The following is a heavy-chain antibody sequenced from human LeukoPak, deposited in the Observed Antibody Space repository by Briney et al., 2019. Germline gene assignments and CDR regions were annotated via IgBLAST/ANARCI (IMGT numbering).Heavy chain of an antibody. CDR1: GGSITSYY. CDR2: IYHSGTT. J-gene: IGHJ1*01. Sequence: PSETLSLTCTVSGGSITSYYWTWIRQPPGKGLEWIGYIYHSGTTNYHPSLKSRVTISVDTSKNQFSLKLSSVTAADTAVYYCAQKAPYSPGYSQDWGQGILVTVSS. D-gene: IGHD2-15*01. CDR3: AQKAPYSPGYSQD. V-gene: IGHV4-59*01.